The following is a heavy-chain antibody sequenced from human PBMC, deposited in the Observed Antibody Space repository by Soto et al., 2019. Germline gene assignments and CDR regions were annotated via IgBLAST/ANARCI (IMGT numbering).Heavy chain of an antibody. CDR3: AKRSSSSTFDY. J-gene: IGHJ4*02. D-gene: IGHD6-6*01. Sequence: GGSLRLSCAASGFIFSSYDMNWVRQAPGKGLEWVSVISGSDDSTYYADSVKGRFTISRDNSKNTLYLQMNSLRAEDTAVYYCAKRSSSSTFDYWGQGTLVTVS. CDR1: GFIFSSYD. V-gene: IGHV3-23*01. CDR2: ISGSDDST.